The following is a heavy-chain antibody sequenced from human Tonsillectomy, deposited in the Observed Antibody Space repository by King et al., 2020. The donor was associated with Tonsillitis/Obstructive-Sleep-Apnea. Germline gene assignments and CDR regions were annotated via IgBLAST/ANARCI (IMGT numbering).Heavy chain of an antibody. V-gene: IGHV4-59*01. CDR2: IYYSVIT. Sequence: SWIRQPPGKGLEWIAYIYYSVITNYNPSLKSRVTISIDTSKWQFSLSLISVTDADTAVYYCALAFVSRGFNMGVFDIWGQGTMVTVSS. CDR3: ALAFVSRGFNMGVFDI. J-gene: IGHJ3*02. D-gene: IGHD3-3*02.